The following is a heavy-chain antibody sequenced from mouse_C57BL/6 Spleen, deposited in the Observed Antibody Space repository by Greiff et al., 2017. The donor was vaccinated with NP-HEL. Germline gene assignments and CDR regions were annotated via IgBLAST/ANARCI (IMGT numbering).Heavy chain of an antibody. CDR1: GYTFTSYW. J-gene: IGHJ1*03. V-gene: IGHV1-69*01. CDR3: ARNYDSSHWCFDV. D-gene: IGHD1-1*01. Sequence: QVQLQQPGAELVMPGASVKLSCKASGYTFTSYWMHWVKQRPGQGLEWIGEIDPSDSYTNYNQKFKGKSTLTVDKSSSTAYMQLSSLTSEDSAVYYCARNYDSSHWCFDVWGTGTTVTVSS. CDR2: IDPSDSYT.